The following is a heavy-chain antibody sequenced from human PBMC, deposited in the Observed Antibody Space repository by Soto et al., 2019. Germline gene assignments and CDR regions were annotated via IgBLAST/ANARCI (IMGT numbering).Heavy chain of an antibody. Sequence: QVQLHESGPGLVKPSETLSLTCTVSGGSISSYYWNWIRQPPGKGLEWIGDIFYNGSTTYTPFLKSRVTRSVDTSKNQLSLKLTSVTAAGTAVYFCARDSRAMRIFDLWCRGTLVTVSS. CDR1: GGSISSYY. D-gene: IGHD2-2*01. V-gene: IGHV4-59*01. CDR3: ARDSRAMRIFDL. J-gene: IGHJ2*01. CDR2: IFYNGST.